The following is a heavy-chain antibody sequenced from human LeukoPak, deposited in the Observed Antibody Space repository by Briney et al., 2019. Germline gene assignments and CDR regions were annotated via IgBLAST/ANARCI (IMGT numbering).Heavy chain of an antibody. CDR1: GFTFSSYS. J-gene: IGHJ4*02. V-gene: IGHV3-21*01. CDR3: ARELMEMVYAIFDY. D-gene: IGHD2-8*01. CDR2: ISSSWSYI. Sequence: GGPLTLSCAASGFTFSSYSMNWVRQAPGQGLEWVSSISSSWSYIYYGDSVKGRFTISRDTAKNPLYLVMNSLRAEDTAVYYCARELMEMVYAIFDYWGQGTLVTVSS.